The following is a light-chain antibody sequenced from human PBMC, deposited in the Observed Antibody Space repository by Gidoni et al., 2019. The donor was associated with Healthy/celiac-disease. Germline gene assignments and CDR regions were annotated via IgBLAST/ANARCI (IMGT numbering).Light chain of an antibody. CDR1: SSDVGGYNS. CDR2: DVS. Sequence: QSALTHPAPVSGSPGQSITISCTGTSSDVGGYNSVSWYQQHPGKAPKLMIYDVSNRPSGVSNRFSGSKSGNTASLTISGLQAEDEADYYCSSYTSSSTLGVFGGGTKLTVL. J-gene: IGLJ2*01. CDR3: SSYTSSSTLGV. V-gene: IGLV2-14*03.